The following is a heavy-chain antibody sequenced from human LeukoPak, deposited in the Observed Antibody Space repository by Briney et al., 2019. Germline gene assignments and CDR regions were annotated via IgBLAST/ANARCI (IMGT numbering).Heavy chain of an antibody. V-gene: IGHV4-31*03. Sequence: SETLSLTCTVSGGSISSGGYYWSWIRQHPGKGLEWIGYIYYSGSTYYNPSLRSRVTISVDTSKNQFSLKLSSVTAADTAVYYCARDTAAATVDYWGQGTLVTVSS. J-gene: IGHJ4*02. CDR1: GGSISSGGYY. CDR3: ARDTAAATVDY. CDR2: IYYSGST. D-gene: IGHD6-13*01.